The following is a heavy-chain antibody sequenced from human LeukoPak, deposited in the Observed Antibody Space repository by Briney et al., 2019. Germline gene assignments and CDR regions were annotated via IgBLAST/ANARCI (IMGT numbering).Heavy chain of an antibody. CDR1: GGSISNYY. Sequence: SETLSLTCTVSGGSISNYYWSWIRQPPGKGLEWIGNIYYSGSTYYNPSLKSRVNISVDTSKNQFSLKLTSVTAADTAVYYCARSQFYGSGSYQGRWFDPWGQGTLVTVSS. J-gene: IGHJ5*02. D-gene: IGHD3-10*01. V-gene: IGHV4-59*12. CDR3: ARSQFYGSGSYQGRWFDP. CDR2: IYYSGST.